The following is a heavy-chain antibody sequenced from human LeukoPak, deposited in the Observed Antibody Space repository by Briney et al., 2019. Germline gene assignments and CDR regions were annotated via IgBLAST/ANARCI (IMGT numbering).Heavy chain of an antibody. CDR3: AKGPDGSGSIYDAFDI. J-gene: IGHJ3*02. CDR2: IRYDGSNK. V-gene: IGHV3-30*02. Sequence: GGSLRLSCAASGFTFSSYGMHWVRQAPGKGLEWVAFIRYDGSNKYYADSVKGRFTISRDNSKNTLYLQMNSLRAEDTAVYYCAKGPDGSGSIYDAFDIWGQGTMVTVSS. D-gene: IGHD3-10*01. CDR1: GFTFSSYG.